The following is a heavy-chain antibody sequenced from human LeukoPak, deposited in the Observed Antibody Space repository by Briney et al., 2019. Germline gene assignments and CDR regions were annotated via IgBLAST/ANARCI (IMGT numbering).Heavy chain of an antibody. D-gene: IGHD4-17*01. CDR3: ARVDYGDYGEDY. CDR2: IYYSGST. Sequence: PSETPSLTCTVSGGSVSSGSYYWSWIRQPPGKGLEWIGYIYYSGSTNYNPSLKSRVTISVDTSKNQFSLKLSSVTAADTAVYYCARVDYGDYGEDYWGQGTLVTVSS. CDR1: GGSVSSGSYY. V-gene: IGHV4-61*01. J-gene: IGHJ4*02.